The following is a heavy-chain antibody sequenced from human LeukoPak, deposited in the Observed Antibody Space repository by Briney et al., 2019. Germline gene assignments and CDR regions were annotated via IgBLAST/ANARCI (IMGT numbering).Heavy chain of an antibody. J-gene: IGHJ4*02. CDR2: ISYDGSNK. V-gene: IGHV3-30*04. D-gene: IGHD3-10*01. Sequence: PGRSLRLSCAASGFTFSSYAMHWVRQAPGKGLEWVAVISYDGSNKYYADSVKGRFTISRDNSKNTLYLQMNSLRAEDTAVYYCAKEGVWFGELPGGPFDYWGQGTLVTVSS. CDR1: GFTFSSYA. CDR3: AKEGVWFGELPGGPFDY.